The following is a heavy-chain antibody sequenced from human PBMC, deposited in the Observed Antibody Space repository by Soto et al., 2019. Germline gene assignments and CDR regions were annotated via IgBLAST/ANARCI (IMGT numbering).Heavy chain of an antibody. D-gene: IGHD6-19*01. J-gene: IGHJ4*02. CDR3: AQVMHSRWYLDY. CDR1: GFTFSDYA. CDR2: ISGSGGTT. Sequence: GSLRLSGAASGFTFSDYAMSWVRQAPGKGLEWVSAISGSGGTTYYADSVKGRFTISRDNSKNTMYLQVNSLRAEDTAIFYCAQVMHSRWYLDYWGQGTLVTLSS. V-gene: IGHV3-23*01.